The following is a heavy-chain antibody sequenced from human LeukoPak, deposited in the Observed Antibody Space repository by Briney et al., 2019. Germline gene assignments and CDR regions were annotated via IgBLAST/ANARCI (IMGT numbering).Heavy chain of an antibody. CDR2: ISGSGGRK. V-gene: IGHV3-23*01. J-gene: IGHJ6*03. CDR3: AKARGTRTDYYGYYRVV. D-gene: IGHD3-16*01. Sequence: GRSQSLSLAASGLTFRSYAMSWVPHAPGKGREGVSAISGSGGRKYYADSAKGRFTYPRDNSKNTLHPQRNSLRAEDTAVYYCAKARGTRTDYYGYYRVVWGKGTTVAVFS. CDR1: GLTFRSYA.